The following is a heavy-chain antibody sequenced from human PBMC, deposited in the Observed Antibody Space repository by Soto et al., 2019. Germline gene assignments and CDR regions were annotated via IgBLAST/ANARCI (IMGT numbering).Heavy chain of an antibody. CDR1: GFTVTNKY. D-gene: IGHD4-17*01. J-gene: IGHJ2*01. CDR2: IYSGGST. Sequence: EVQLVESGGGLIQPGGSLRLSCAASGFTVTNKYMTWVRQAPGKGLEWVSVIYSGGSTSYADSVKGRFTISRDNSKNIRALERNSLSAEDTAVYYCARVDYGDDGWYFDLWGRGTLVTVSS. CDR3: ARVDYGDDGWYFDL. V-gene: IGHV3-53*01.